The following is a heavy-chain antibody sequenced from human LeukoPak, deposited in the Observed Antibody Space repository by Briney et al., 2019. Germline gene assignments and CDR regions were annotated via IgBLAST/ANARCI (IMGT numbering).Heavy chain of an antibody. CDR1: GFTFSSYS. Sequence: PGGSLRLSCAASGFTFSSYSMNWVRQAPGKGLEWVSSISSSSSYIYYADSVKGRFTISRDNAKNSLYLQMNSLRAEDTAVYYCAGDRDMVRGVIDYWGQGTLVTVSS. D-gene: IGHD3-10*01. CDR3: AGDRDMVRGVIDY. J-gene: IGHJ4*02. V-gene: IGHV3-21*01. CDR2: ISSSSSYI.